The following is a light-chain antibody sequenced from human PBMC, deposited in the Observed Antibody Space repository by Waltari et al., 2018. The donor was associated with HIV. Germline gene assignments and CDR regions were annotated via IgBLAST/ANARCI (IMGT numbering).Light chain of an antibody. Sequence: QSVLTQPPSVSGAPGQRVIISCTGSSSNIGARHDVHWYQQLPGAVPKVLIYGNTNRPSGVPDRFSGSKSGASASLAIAGLQTDDEADYYCQSYDNSLNAVVFGGGTRLTVL. V-gene: IGLV1-40*01. CDR1: SSNIGARHD. CDR3: QSYDNSLNAVV. J-gene: IGLJ2*01. CDR2: GNT.